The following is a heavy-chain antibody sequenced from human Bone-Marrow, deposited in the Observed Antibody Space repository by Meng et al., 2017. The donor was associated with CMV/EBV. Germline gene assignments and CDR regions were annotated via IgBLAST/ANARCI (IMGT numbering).Heavy chain of an antibody. Sequence: ASVKVSCKASGYMFSGYSVHWVRQAPGQGLEWMGSINPNSGGTNYAQRFQGRVTMTRDTSVSTAYLQWSSLKASDTAMYYCARHGVGWFDPWGQGTLVTVSS. D-gene: IGHD3-10*01. V-gene: IGHV1-2*02. CDR3: ARHGVGWFDP. CDR2: INPNSGGT. J-gene: IGHJ5*02. CDR1: GYMFSGYS.